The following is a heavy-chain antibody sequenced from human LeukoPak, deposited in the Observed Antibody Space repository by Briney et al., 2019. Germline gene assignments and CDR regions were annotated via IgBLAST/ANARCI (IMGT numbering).Heavy chain of an antibody. D-gene: IGHD3-22*01. V-gene: IGHV3-49*04. CDR3: TRDSVSDSSGYYYHTL. CDR1: GFTFGDYA. CDR2: IRSKAYGGTT. J-gene: IGHJ4*02. Sequence: GGSLRLSCTASGFTFGDYAMSWVRQAPGKGLEWVGCIRSKAYGGTTEYAASVKGRFTISRDDSKSIAYLQMNSLKTEDTAVYYCTRDSVSDSSGYYYHTLWGQGTLVTVSS.